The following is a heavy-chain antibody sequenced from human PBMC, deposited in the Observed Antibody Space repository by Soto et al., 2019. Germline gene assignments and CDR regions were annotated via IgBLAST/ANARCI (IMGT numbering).Heavy chain of an antibody. D-gene: IGHD1-20*01. J-gene: IGHJ4*02. Sequence: SETLALGCTVSGDAISNDYWSWLRQTPGRGLEWIGCVHESGSTDYNPYLKGRVTMSLHTSKRQFSLSLRSATAADTATYYCARGTRALITSFFAYWGQGIPVT. V-gene: IGHV4-59*01. CDR2: VHESGST. CDR1: GDAISNDY. CDR3: ARGTRALITSFFAY.